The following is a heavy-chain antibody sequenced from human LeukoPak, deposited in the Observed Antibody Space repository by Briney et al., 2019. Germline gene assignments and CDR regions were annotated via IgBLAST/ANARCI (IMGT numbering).Heavy chain of an antibody. CDR1: GFTFSSYA. D-gene: IGHD3-9*01. J-gene: IGHJ4*02. CDR3: AKGTTYYDILTGYGYPYYFDY. V-gene: IGHV3-23*01. Sequence: GGSLRLSCAAPGFTFSSYAMNWVRQAPGKGLEWVSFISGSGDTTYYADSVKGRFTISRDNSKNTLYVQMNSLRAEDTATYYCAKGTTYYDILTGYGYPYYFDYWGQGTLVTVSS. CDR2: ISGSGDTT.